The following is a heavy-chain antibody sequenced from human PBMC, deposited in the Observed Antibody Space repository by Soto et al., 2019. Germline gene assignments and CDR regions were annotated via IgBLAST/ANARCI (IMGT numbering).Heavy chain of an antibody. Sequence: EVQLLESGGGLVQPGGSLRLSCAASGFTFSDSAMSWVRQAPGKGLEWVSHISGSGGSTYYADSVKGRFTISRDSSKNTLYLQMNSLRAEDTAVYYCARESCTSASCPIAYWGQGTLVNVSS. J-gene: IGHJ4*02. V-gene: IGHV3-23*01. CDR3: ARESCTSASCPIAY. D-gene: IGHD2-2*01. CDR1: GFTFSDSA. CDR2: ISGSGGST.